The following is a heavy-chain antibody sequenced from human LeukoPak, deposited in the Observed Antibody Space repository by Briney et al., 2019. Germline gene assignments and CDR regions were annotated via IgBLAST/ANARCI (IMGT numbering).Heavy chain of an antibody. CDR2: ISYDGSNK. CDR3: ARDPGQWLVLLDY. Sequence: GGSLRLSCAASGFTFSSYAMHWVRQAPGKGLEWVAVISYDGSNKYYADSVKGRFTISRDNSKNTLYLQMNSLRAEDTAVYYCARDPGQWLVLLDYWGQGTLVTVSS. CDR1: GFTFSSYA. V-gene: IGHV3-30*04. J-gene: IGHJ4*02. D-gene: IGHD6-19*01.